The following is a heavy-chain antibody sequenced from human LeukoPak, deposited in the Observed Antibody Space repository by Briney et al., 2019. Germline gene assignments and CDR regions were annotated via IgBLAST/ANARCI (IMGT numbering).Heavy chain of an antibody. J-gene: IGHJ4*02. CDR3: ARVYSRVGPFDY. CDR1: GFTFSDYN. Sequence: GSLRLSCAASGFTFSDYNMRWIRQAPGKGLEWVSSISRSGSTKYYADSMKGRFTISRDNAKNSLYLQMNSLRAEDTAVYYCARVYSRVGPFDYWGQGTLVTVSS. CDR2: ISRSGSTK. D-gene: IGHD5-18*01. V-gene: IGHV3-11*04.